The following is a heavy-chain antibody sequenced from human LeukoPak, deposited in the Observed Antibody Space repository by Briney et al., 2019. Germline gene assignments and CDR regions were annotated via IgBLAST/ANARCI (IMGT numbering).Heavy chain of an antibody. J-gene: IGHJ3*02. CDR2: FFYTGNT. CDR1: GGSISSGSYS. D-gene: IGHD1-1*01. Sequence: PSETLSLTCAVSGGSISSGSYSWGWIRQPPGKGLEWIGYFFYTGNTYYNASLKSRVTISVDTSKNQFSLKVSSVTAADTAVYYCTRGAGSTTSNDAFDIWGQGTMVTVPS. CDR3: TRGAGSTTSNDAFDI. V-gene: IGHV4-30-4*07.